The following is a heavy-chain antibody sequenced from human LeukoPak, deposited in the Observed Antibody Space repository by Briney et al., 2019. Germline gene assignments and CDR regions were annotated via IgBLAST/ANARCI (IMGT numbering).Heavy chain of an antibody. D-gene: IGHD6-13*01. CDR1: GFTFSSFS. CDR3: ARSLQYSSRPSDY. Sequence: GGSLRLSCAASGFTFSSFSMNWVRQAPGKGLEWVSYIRSGGTNTDYTGSVKGRFTISRDNAKNSLYLEMNSLRAEDTAVYYCARSLQYSSRPSDYWGQGTLVTVSS. J-gene: IGHJ4*02. CDR2: IRSGGTNT. V-gene: IGHV3-48*04.